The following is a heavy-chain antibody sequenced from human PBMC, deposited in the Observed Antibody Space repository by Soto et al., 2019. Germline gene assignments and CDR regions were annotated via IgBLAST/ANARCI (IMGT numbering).Heavy chain of an antibody. V-gene: IGHV4-4*02. D-gene: IGHD1-26*01. CDR3: ARTPWDGYPGHYFDY. CDR2: IYHSGST. J-gene: IGHJ4*02. Sequence: QVQLQESGPGLVKPSGTLSLTCAVSGGSISSSNWWSWVRQPPGKGLEWIGEIYHSGSTNYNPSLKSRVTISVAKSKNQFSLKLSSVTAADTAVYSCARTPWDGYPGHYFDYWGQGTLVTVSS. CDR1: GGSISSSNW.